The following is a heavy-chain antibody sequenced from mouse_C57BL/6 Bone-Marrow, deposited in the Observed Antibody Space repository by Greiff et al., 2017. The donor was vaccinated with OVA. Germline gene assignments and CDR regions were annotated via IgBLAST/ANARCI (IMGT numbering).Heavy chain of an antibody. CDR2: IRLKSDNYAT. CDR1: GFTFSNYW. CDR3: TVDYYYVWIAY. D-gene: IGHD1-1*01. Sequence: DVMLVESGGGLVQPGGSMKLSCVASGFTFSNYWMNWVRQSPEKGLEWVAQIRLKSDNYATHYAESVKGRFTISRDDSKSSVYLKMNNLRAEDTGIYYCTVDYYYVWIAYWGQGTLVTVSA. V-gene: IGHV6-3*01. J-gene: IGHJ3*01.